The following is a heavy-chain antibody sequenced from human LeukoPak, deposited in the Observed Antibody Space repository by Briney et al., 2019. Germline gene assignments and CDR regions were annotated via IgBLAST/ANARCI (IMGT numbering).Heavy chain of an antibody. CDR3: ARESDDSSGYYFFDY. CDR1: GGSISSYY. Sequence: SSETLSLTCTVSGGSISSYYWSWIRQPPGKGLEWIGYIYYSGSTNYNPSLKSRVTISVDTSKNQFSLKLSSVTAADTAVYYCARESDDSSGYYFFDYWGQGTLVTVSS. CDR2: IYYSGST. V-gene: IGHV4-59*01. D-gene: IGHD3-22*01. J-gene: IGHJ4*02.